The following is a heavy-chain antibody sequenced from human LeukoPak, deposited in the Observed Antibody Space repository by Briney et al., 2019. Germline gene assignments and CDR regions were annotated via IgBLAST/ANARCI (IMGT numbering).Heavy chain of an antibody. J-gene: IGHJ3*02. CDR1: GGTFSSYT. Sequence: ASVKVSCKASGGTFSSYTISWVRQAPGQGLEWMGRIIPILGIANYAQKFQGRVTITADKSTSTAYMELSSLRSEDTAVYYCARDRSGSPGSXFDIWGQGTMVTVSS. D-gene: IGHD1-26*01. CDR3: ARDRSGSPGSXFDI. CDR2: IIPILGIA. V-gene: IGHV1-69*04.